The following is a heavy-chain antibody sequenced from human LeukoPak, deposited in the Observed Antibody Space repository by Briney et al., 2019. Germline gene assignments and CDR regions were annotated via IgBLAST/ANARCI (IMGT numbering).Heavy chain of an antibody. CDR3: AREMGIYYDSSPDAFDI. Sequence: SETLSLTCAVYGGSFSGYYWSWIRQPAGKGLEWIGRIYTSGSTNYNPSLKSRVTMSVDTSKNQFSLKLSSVTAADTAVYYCAREMGIYYDSSPDAFDIWGQGTMVTVSS. D-gene: IGHD3-22*01. J-gene: IGHJ3*02. CDR2: IYTSGST. CDR1: GGSFSGYY. V-gene: IGHV4-4*07.